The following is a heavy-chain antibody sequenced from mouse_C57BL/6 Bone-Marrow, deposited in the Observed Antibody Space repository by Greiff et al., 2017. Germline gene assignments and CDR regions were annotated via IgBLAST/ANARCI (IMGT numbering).Heavy chain of an antibody. D-gene: IGHD6-1*01. CDR3: ARSGAEPYYFDY. Sequence: QVQLQQSGAELVKPGASVKLSCKASGYTFTSYWMQWVKQRPGQGLEWIGEIDPSDSYTNYNQKFKGKATLTVDTSSSTAYMQLSSLTSEDSAVYYCARSGAEPYYFDYWGQGTTLTVSS. CDR2: IDPSDSYT. J-gene: IGHJ2*01. V-gene: IGHV1-50*01. CDR1: GYTFTSYW.